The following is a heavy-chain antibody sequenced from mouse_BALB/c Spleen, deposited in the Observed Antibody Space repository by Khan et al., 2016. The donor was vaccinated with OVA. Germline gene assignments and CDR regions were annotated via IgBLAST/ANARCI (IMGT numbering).Heavy chain of an antibody. CDR2: ISYSGST. V-gene: IGHV3-2*02. J-gene: IGHJ4*01. Sequence: EVELVESGPGLVKPSQSLSLTCTVTGYSITSDYAWNWIRQFPGNKLEWMGYISYSGSTSYNPSLKSRISITRDTSKNQFFLQLNSVPNEDTATYYGVRGNYYGYAIDYWGQGTSVTVSS. D-gene: IGHD1-1*01. CDR3: VRGNYYGYAIDY. CDR1: GYSITSDYA.